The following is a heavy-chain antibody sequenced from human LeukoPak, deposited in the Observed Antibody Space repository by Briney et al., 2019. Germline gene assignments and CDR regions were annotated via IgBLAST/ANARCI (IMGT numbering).Heavy chain of an antibody. CDR2: IYTSGST. D-gene: IGHD3-16*01. J-gene: IGHJ3*02. Sequence: AETLSLTCTVSGGSISSYYWSWIRQPAGKGLEWIGRIYTSGSTNYNPSLKSGVTMSVDTSKNQFSLKLSSVTAADTAVYYCASTPVTYYDYIWGSSSDAFDIWGQGTMVTVSS. CDR1: GGSISSYY. V-gene: IGHV4-4*07. CDR3: ASTPVTYYDYIWGSSSDAFDI.